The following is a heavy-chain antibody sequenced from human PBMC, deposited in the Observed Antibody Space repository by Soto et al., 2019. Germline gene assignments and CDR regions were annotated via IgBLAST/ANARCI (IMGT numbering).Heavy chain of an antibody. D-gene: IGHD3-22*01. J-gene: IGHJ4*02. CDR2: INSDGRST. Sequence: GGSLRLSCAASGFTFDTYWIHWVRQAPGKGLAWVSGINSDGRSTTYADSVKGRFTISRDNAKNTLYLQMDSLRAEDTAVYYCARAYYYDTSGFWGFDYWGQGTLVTVS. V-gene: IGHV3-74*01. CDR1: GFTFDTYW. CDR3: ARAYYYDTSGFWGFDY.